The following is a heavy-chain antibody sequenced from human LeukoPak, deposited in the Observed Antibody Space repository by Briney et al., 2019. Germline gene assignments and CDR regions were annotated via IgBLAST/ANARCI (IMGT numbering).Heavy chain of an antibody. V-gene: IGHV3-7*01. D-gene: IGHD1-26*01. J-gene: IGHJ6*02. CDR2: IKQDGSGK. Sequence: PGGSLRLSCAASGFTFSSYWMSWVRQAPGEGLEWVANIKQDGSGKYYVDSVKGRFTISRDNAKNSLYLQMNSLRAEDTAVYYCARDGFSGRGWGMDVWGQGTTVTVSS. CDR1: GFTFSSYW. CDR3: ARDGFSGRGWGMDV.